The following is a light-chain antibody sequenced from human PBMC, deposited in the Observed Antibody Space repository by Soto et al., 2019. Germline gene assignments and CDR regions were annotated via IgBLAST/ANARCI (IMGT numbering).Light chain of an antibody. CDR2: GAS. CDR1: QTVSNNY. CDR3: QQYAGPPTT. Sequence: IVLTLSPGTLSLSPGNSATLFCRASQTVSNNYLAWCQQKPGQAPRVVIYGASRRATGIPDRFSGGGSGTDFTLTISRLEPGDFAVYFCQQYAGPPTTFGQGTRLEIK. V-gene: IGKV3-20*01. J-gene: IGKJ5*01.